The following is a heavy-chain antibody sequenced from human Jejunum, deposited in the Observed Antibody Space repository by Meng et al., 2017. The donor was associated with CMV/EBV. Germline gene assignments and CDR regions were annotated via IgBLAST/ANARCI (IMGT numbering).Heavy chain of an antibody. D-gene: IGHD3-3*01. J-gene: IGHJ4*02. CDR3: TRRHDDFWSNDY. Sequence: GFTFGDHALNWVRQAPGKGLEWVSFIRNNAYGATTEYAASVKDRFTMSRDDSKRVAYLQMSSLKIEDTGVYFCTRRHDDFWSNDYWGQGTLVTVSS. CDR2: IRNNAYGATT. CDR1: GFTFGDHA. V-gene: IGHV3-49*04.